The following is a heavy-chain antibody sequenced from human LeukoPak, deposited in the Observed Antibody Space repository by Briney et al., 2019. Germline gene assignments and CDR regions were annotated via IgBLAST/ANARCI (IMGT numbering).Heavy chain of an antibody. J-gene: IGHJ5*02. CDR2: IYYSGST. Sequence: SETLSLTCTVSGGSISSYYWSWIRQPPGKGLEWIGYIYYSGSTNYNPSLKSRVTMSVDTSKNKFSLKLSSVTAADTAVYYCARDVRPRYCGGDCFNWFDPWGQGTLVTVSS. V-gene: IGHV4-59*12. CDR1: GGSISSYY. D-gene: IGHD2-21*02. CDR3: ARDVRPRYCGGDCFNWFDP.